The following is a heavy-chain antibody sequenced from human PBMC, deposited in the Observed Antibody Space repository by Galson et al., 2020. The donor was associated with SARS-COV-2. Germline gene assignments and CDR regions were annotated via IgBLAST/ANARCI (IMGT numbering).Heavy chain of an antibody. V-gene: IGHV1-2*02. CDR3: ARAGGSSTDCDY. J-gene: IGHJ4*02. D-gene: IGHD6-6*01. CDR1: GYTFTGYY. CDR2: INPNSGGT. Sequence: ASVKVSCKASGYTFTGYYMHWVRQAPGQGLEWMGWINPNSGGTNYAQNFQGRVTMTRDTSISTDYMELSRLRSDDTAVYYCARAGGSSTDCDYWGQGTLVTVSS.